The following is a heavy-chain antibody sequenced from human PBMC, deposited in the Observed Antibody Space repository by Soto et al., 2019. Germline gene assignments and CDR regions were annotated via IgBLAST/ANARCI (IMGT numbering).Heavy chain of an antibody. Sequence: QVQLQQWGAGLLKPSETLSLTCAVYGGSFSGYYWSWIRQPPGKGLEWIGEINHSGSTNYNPSLRSRVTISVDTSKNQFSLKLSSVTAADTAVYYCARGLQCTRRPYDILTGYYRCGGWFDPWGQGTLVTVSS. V-gene: IGHV4-34*01. J-gene: IGHJ5*02. CDR3: ARGLQCTRRPYDILTGYYRCGGWFDP. D-gene: IGHD3-9*01. CDR1: GGSFSGYY. CDR2: INHSGST.